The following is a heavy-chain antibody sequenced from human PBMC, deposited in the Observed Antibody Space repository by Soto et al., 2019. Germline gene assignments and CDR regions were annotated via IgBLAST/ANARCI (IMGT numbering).Heavy chain of an antibody. CDR1: GYTFTSYG. D-gene: IGHD6-19*01. V-gene: IGHV1-18*01. CDR3: ARSRSGCYDALDI. CDR2: ISAYNGIT. J-gene: IGHJ3*02. Sequence: GASVKVSCKASGYTFTSYGISWVRQAPGQGLEWMGWISAYNGITNYAQNLQGRVTMTTDTSTTTAYMELRSLRSDDTAVYYCARSRSGCYDALDIWGQGTIVTVSS.